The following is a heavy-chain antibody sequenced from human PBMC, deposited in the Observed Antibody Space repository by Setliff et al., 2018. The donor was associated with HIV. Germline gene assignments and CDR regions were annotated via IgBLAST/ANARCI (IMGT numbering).Heavy chain of an antibody. V-gene: IGHV3-30*04. D-gene: IGHD6-25*01. CDR3: ARAPSWQRQVDF. CDR1: GFTFSRYG. J-gene: IGHJ4*02. CDR2: ISYDGNYK. Sequence: PGGSLRLSCAASGFTFSRYGMHWVRQAPGKGLEWVAVISYDGNYKYYSDSVKGRFTISRDNSRNTLYLQMDSLRPKDTAAYYCARAPSWQRQVDFWGQGTLVTVS.